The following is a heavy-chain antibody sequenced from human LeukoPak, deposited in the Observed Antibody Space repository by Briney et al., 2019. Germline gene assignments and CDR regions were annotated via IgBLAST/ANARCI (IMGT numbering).Heavy chain of an antibody. J-gene: IGHJ3*02. D-gene: IGHD3-10*01. V-gene: IGHV4-34*01. CDR2: INHSGSI. Sequence: ETSETLSLTCAVYGGSFSGYYWRWIRQPPGKGLEWIGEINHSGSINYSPSLKSRVTISVDTSKKQFSLKLRSLTAADTAVYYCAKSNGYGLVDIWGQGTMVTVSS. CDR3: AKSNGYGLVDI. CDR1: GGSFSGYY.